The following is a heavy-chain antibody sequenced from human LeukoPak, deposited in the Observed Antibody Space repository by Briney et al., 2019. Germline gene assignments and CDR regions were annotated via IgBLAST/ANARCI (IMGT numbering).Heavy chain of an antibody. J-gene: IGHJ4*02. CDR3: AKHLRFMEWLFDY. CDR1: GFTFSNYA. V-gene: IGHV3-23*01. CDR2: ISGSGGVT. D-gene: IGHD3-3*01. Sequence: GGSLRLSCAVSGFTFSNYALSWVRQAPGKGLEWVSTISGSGGVTFYPDSVKGRFTISRDNSKNTLYMQMNSLRAEDTAVYYCAKHLRFMEWLFDYWGQGTLVTVSS.